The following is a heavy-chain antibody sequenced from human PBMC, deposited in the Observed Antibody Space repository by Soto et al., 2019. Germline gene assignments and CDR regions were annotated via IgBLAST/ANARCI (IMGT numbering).Heavy chain of an antibody. CDR2: IYYSGST. J-gene: IGHJ6*02. Sequence: NPSETLSLTCTVSGGSISSYYWSWIRQPPGKGLEWIGYIYYSGSTNYNPSLKSRVTISVDTSKNQFSLKLSSVTAADTAVYYCARGARPDYYGSGSYYPKMAYGMDVWGQGTTVTVSS. CDR1: GGSISSYY. V-gene: IGHV4-59*01. D-gene: IGHD3-10*01. CDR3: ARGARPDYYGSGSYYPKMAYGMDV.